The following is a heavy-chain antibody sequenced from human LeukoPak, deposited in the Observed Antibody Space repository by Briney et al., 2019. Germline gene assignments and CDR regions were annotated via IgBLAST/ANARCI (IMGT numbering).Heavy chain of an antibody. D-gene: IGHD5-18*01. J-gene: IGHJ4*02. CDR2: INHSGST. CDR3: ARGGYSYGYRRPIDY. V-gene: IGHV4-34*01. Sequence: SETLSLTCAVYGGSFSGYYWSWIRQPPGKGLEWIGEINHSGSTNYNPSLKSRVTISVDTSKNQFSLKLSSVTAADTAVYYCARGGYSYGYRRPIDYWGQGTLVTVSS. CDR1: GGSFSGYY.